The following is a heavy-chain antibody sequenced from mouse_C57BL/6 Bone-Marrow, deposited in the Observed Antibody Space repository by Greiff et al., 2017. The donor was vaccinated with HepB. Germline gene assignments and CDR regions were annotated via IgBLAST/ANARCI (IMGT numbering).Heavy chain of an antibody. Sequence: LQQSGAELVRPGSSVKLSCKASGYTFTSYWMHWVKQRPIQGLEWIGNIDPSDSETHYNQKFKDKATLTVDKSSSTAYMQLSSLTSEDSAVYYCARRVPRYWYFDVWGTGTTVTVSS. CDR1: GYTFTSYW. D-gene: IGHD2-14*01. J-gene: IGHJ1*03. V-gene: IGHV1-52*01. CDR3: ARRVPRYWYFDV. CDR2: IDPSDSET.